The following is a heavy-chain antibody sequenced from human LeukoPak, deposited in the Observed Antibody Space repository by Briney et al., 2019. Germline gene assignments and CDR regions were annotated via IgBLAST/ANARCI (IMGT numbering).Heavy chain of an antibody. CDR1: GYSISSGYY. Sequence: SETLSLTCTVSGYSISSGYYWGWIRQPPGKGLEWIGYIYYSGSTNYNPSLKSRVTISVDTSKNQFSLKLRSVTAADTAVYYCARVGGITMIVVLITDAFDVWGQGTMVTVSS. D-gene: IGHD3-22*01. J-gene: IGHJ3*01. V-gene: IGHV4-61*05. CDR3: ARVGGITMIVVLITDAFDV. CDR2: IYYSGST.